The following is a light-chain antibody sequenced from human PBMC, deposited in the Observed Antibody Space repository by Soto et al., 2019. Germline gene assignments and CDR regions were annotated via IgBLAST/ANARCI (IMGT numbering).Light chain of an antibody. J-gene: IGKJ5*01. Sequence: EVGLTQSPGALSLTPGERATLSCRASQSVSSSYLAWYQQKPGQAPRLLIYGASSRATGIPDRFSGSGSGTDFTLTISRLEPEDFAVYYCQPYGSSPFGQGTRLEI. CDR3: QPYGSSP. CDR1: QSVSSSY. CDR2: GAS. V-gene: IGKV3-20*01.